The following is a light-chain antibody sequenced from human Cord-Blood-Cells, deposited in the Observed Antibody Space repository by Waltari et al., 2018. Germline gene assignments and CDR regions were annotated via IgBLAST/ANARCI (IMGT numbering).Light chain of an antibody. CDR3: QSYDSSLSGWV. CDR2: GNS. Sequence: QSVLTQPPSVSGAPGQRVTIPCTGSSSNIGAGYDVHWYQQLPGTAPKLLIYGNSNRASGVPYRFSGSKSGTSASLAITGLQAEDEADYYCQSYDSSLSGWVFGGGTKRTVL. J-gene: IGLJ3*02. V-gene: IGLV1-40*01. CDR1: SSNIGAGYD.